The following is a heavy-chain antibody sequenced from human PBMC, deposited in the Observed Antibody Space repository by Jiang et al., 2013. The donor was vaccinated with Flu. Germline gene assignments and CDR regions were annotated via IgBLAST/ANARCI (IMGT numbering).Heavy chain of an antibody. V-gene: IGHV4-59*08. Sequence: PGLVKPSETLSLTCTVSGGSISSYYWSWIRQPPGKGLEWIGYIYYSGSTNYNPSLKSRVTISVDTSKNQFSLKLSSVTAADTAVYYCASPRDGDYYYFDYWGQGTLVTVSS. J-gene: IGHJ4*02. CDR2: IYYSGST. CDR3: ASPRDGDYYYFDY. D-gene: IGHD4-17*01. CDR1: GGSISSYY.